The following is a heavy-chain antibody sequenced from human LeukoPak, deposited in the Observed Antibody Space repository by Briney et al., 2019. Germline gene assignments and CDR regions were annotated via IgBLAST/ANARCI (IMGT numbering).Heavy chain of an antibody. CDR2: IHYSGKT. J-gene: IGHJ4*02. CDR3: ARLGHCSGGGSCHHDY. V-gene: IGHV4-39*01. Sequence: SETLSLTCTVSGGSISSSSFFWGWIRQPPGQGLEWIAAIHYSGKTHYNPSLNSRVTMSADTSRNQFSLKLNSVTAADTAVYYCARLGHCSGGGSCHHDYWGQGTLVTVSS. D-gene: IGHD2-15*01. CDR1: GGSISSSSFF.